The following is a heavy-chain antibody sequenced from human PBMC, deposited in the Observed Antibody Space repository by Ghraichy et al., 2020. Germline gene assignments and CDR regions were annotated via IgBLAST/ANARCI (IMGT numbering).Heavy chain of an antibody. J-gene: IGHJ6*02. CDR2: IIPIFGTA. CDR1: GGTFSSYA. V-gene: IGHV1-69*13. CDR3: ARAPYSSSWFFRAYYYYGMDV. D-gene: IGHD6-13*01. Sequence: SVKVSCKASGGTFSSYAISWVRQAPGQGLEWMGGIIPIFGTANYAQKFQGRVTITADESTSTAYMELSSLRSEDTAVYYCARAPYSSSWFFRAYYYYGMDVWGQGTTVTVSS.